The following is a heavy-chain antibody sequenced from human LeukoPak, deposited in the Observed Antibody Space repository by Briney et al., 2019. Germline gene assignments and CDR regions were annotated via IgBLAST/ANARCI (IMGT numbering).Heavy chain of an antibody. CDR3: ARGLGSGSYGFDY. CDR2: ISSSSSYI. CDR1: GFTFSSYS. Sequence: GGPLRLSCAASGFTFSSYSMNWVRQAPGKGLEWVSSISSSSSYIYYADSVKGRFTISRDNAKNSLYLQMNSLRAEDTAVYYCARGLGSGSYGFDYWGQGTLVTVSS. V-gene: IGHV3-21*01. D-gene: IGHD1-26*01. J-gene: IGHJ4*02.